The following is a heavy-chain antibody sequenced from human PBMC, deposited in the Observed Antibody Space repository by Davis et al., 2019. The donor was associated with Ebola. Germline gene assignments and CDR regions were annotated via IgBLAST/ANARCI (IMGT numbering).Heavy chain of an antibody. J-gene: IGHJ4*02. CDR2: IYYSGST. V-gene: IGHV4-30-4*01. CDR1: GGSISSGDYY. CDR3: ARVRDYYDSSGYRSHFDN. Sequence: MPSELLSLTCTVSGGSISSGDYYWSWIRQPPGKGPEWIGYIYYSGSTYYNPSLKSPVTISVDTSKNQFSLQLSAVTAADTAVYYCARVRDYYDSSGYRSHFDNWGQGTLVTVSS. D-gene: IGHD3-22*01.